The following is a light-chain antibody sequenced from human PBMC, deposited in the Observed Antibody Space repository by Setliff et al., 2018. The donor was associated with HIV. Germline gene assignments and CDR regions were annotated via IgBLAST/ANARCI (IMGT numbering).Light chain of an antibody. Sequence: QSALTQPASVSGSPGQSITIFCTGSSSDVGAYMSVSWYQQHPGEVPKLIIYEVTVRPSGVSSRFSGSKSGNTASLTLSGLQTEDEADYHCSSYTKTASVYVFGSGTKVTVL. CDR3: SSYTKTASVYV. CDR2: EVT. J-gene: IGLJ1*01. V-gene: IGLV2-14*01. CDR1: SSDVGAYMS.